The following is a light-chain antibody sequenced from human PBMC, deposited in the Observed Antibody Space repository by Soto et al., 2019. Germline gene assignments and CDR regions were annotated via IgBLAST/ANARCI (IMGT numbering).Light chain of an antibody. CDR3: QHYSTVWS. J-gene: IGKJ1*01. V-gene: IGKV1-5*01. CDR1: QSIGSG. CDR2: DAS. Sequence: DIQMTQFPSTLSASVGDRVTITCRASQSIGSGLAWYHQKPGKAPELLIYDASTLESGVPSRFSGSGSGTEFTLTISSLQPDDFVTYWCQHYSTVWSFDQGTRVEI.